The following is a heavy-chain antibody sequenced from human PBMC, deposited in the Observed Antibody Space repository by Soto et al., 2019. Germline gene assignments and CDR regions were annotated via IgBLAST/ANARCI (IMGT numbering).Heavy chain of an antibody. Sequence: QVQLQQWGAGLLKPSETLSLTCAVYGGSFSGYYWSWIRQPPGKGLEWIGEINHSGSTNYNPSLKSRVTISVDTSKNQFSLKLSSVIAADTAVYYCARGVMITFGGVIVNLKYYYGMDVWGQGTTVTVSS. V-gene: IGHV4-34*01. J-gene: IGHJ6*02. CDR2: INHSGST. CDR3: ARGVMITFGGVIVNLKYYYGMDV. CDR1: GGSFSGYY. D-gene: IGHD3-16*02.